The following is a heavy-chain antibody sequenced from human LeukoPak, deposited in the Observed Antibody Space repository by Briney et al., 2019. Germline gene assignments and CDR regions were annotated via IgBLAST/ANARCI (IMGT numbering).Heavy chain of an antibody. J-gene: IGHJ4*02. D-gene: IGHD5-12*01. CDR1: GGSFSGYY. CDR2: INHSGST. V-gene: IGHV4-34*01. Sequence: PSETLSLTCAVYGGSFSGYYWSWIRQPPGKGLEWIGEINHSGSTNYNPSLKSRVTISVDTSKNQFSLKLSSVTAADTAVYYCAREASGYSGYDSDYWGQGTLVIVSS. CDR3: AREASGYSGYDSDY.